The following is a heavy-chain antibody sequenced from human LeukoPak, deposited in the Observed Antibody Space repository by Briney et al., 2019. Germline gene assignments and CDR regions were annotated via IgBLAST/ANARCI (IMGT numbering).Heavy chain of an antibody. V-gene: IGHV4-30-2*01. CDR2: IYHSGST. Sequence: SETLPLTCAVSGGSISSGGYSWSWIRQPPGKGLEWSGYIYHSGSTYYNPSLKSRVTISVDRSKNQFSLKLSPVTAAATAVYYCASSSSGLHDFDYWGQGTLVTVSS. D-gene: IGHD6-6*01. J-gene: IGHJ4*02. CDR1: GGSISSGGYS. CDR3: ASSSSGLHDFDY.